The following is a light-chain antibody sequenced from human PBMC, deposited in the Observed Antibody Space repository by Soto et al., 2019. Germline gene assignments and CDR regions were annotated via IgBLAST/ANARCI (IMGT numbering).Light chain of an antibody. CDR2: GAF. CDR3: QQYGSSPRT. J-gene: IGKJ1*01. CDR1: QYVSSF. V-gene: IGKV3-20*01. Sequence: DIVLSQSPGTLSLSPGERATLSCRASQYVSSFLAWYQQKAGQAPRLLIYGAFKRATGIPDRFSGSGSGTDFTLTISRMEPEDFAVYCCQQYGSSPRTFGQGTKVDIK.